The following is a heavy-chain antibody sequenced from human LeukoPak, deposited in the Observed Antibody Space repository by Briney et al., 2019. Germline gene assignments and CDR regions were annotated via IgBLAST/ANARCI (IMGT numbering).Heavy chain of an antibody. V-gene: IGHV5-51*01. CDR2: IYPGDSDT. Sequence: GESLKISCKGSGYSFTSYWIGWVRQMPGKGLEWMGIIYPGDSDTRYSPSFQGQVTISADKSISTAYLQWSSLKASDTAMYYCARGGLTYYDILTGYYRSLLAQGLFDYWGQGTLVTVSS. J-gene: IGHJ4*02. D-gene: IGHD3-9*01. CDR3: ARGGLTYYDILTGYYRSLLAQGLFDY. CDR1: GYSFTSYW.